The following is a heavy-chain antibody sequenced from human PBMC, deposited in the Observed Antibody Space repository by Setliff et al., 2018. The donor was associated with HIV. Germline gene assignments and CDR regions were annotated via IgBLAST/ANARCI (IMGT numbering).Heavy chain of an antibody. CDR1: RDSINGHW. CDR3: ARLPDINSWPFDY. CDR2: IYSTGST. Sequence: PSETLSLTCTVSRDSINGHWWSWIRQPPGKELEWIGYIYSTGSTNYNPSLQSRVSISMDASSNKFSLQVTSVTSADTAVYYCARLPDINSWPFDYWARGTLVTVSS. V-gene: IGHV4-59*11. J-gene: IGHJ4*02. D-gene: IGHD6-13*01.